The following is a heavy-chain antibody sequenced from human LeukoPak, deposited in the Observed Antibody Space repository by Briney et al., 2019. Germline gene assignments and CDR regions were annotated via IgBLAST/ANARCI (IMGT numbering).Heavy chain of an antibody. Sequence: SETLSLTCTVSGGSISSYYWSWIRQPPGKGLEWIGYIYYSGSTNYNPSLKSRVTISVDTPKNQFSLKLSSVTAADTAVYYCARRSSAGQQLVLFDYWGQGTLVTVSS. CDR3: ARRSSAGQQLVLFDY. V-gene: IGHV4-59*01. CDR2: IYYSGST. J-gene: IGHJ4*02. CDR1: GGSISSYY. D-gene: IGHD6-13*01.